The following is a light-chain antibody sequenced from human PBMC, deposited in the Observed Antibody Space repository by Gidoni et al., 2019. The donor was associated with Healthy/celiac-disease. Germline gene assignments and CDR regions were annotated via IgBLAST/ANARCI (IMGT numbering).Light chain of an antibody. Sequence: DIQMTPSPSSLSASVGDRVTITCRASQSISSYLNWYQQKPGKAPKLLIYAASSLQSGVPSRFSDSGSGTDFTLTISSLQPEDFATYYCQQSYSTPITFGQGTRLEIK. V-gene: IGKV1-39*01. J-gene: IGKJ5*01. CDR2: AAS. CDR3: QQSYSTPIT. CDR1: QSISSY.